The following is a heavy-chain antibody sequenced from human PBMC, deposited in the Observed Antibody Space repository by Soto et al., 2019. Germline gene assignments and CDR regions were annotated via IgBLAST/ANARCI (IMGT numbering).Heavy chain of an antibody. CDR2: ISSSSSTI. CDR1: GFTFSSYS. V-gene: IGHV3-48*01. CDR3: ARDVSSTAPTY. Sequence: GGSLRLSCAASGFTFSSYSMNWVRQAPGKGLEWVSYISSSSSTIYYADSVKGRFTISRDNAKNSLYLQMNSLRAEDTAVYYCARDVSSTAPTYWGQGTLVTVSS. J-gene: IGHJ4*02.